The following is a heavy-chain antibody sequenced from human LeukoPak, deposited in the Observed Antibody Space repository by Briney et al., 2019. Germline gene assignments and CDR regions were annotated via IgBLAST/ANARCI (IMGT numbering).Heavy chain of an antibody. CDR3: AVTGGWFDP. Sequence: PSETLSLTCTVSGGSISSSSYYWGWIRQPPGKGLEWIGSIYYSGSTYYNPSLKSRVTISVDTSRNQFSLKLCSVTAADTAVYYCAVTGGWFDPWGQGTLVTVSS. CDR2: IYYSGST. V-gene: IGHV4-39*07. D-gene: IGHD3-10*01. CDR1: GGSISSSSYY. J-gene: IGHJ5*02.